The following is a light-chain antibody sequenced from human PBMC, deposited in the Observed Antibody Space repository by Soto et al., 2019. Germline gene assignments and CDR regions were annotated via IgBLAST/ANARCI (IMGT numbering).Light chain of an antibody. CDR2: EVT. CDR1: SSDVGGYNY. CDR3: SSYAGSNTYV. Sequence: QSALTQPRSASESPGRSVTISCTRTSSDVGGYNYVSWYQHHPGKAPKLMIYEVTKRPSGVPDRFSGSKSGNTASLTVSGLQAEDEADYCCSSYAGSNTYVFGTGSKVTVL. V-gene: IGLV2-8*01. J-gene: IGLJ1*01.